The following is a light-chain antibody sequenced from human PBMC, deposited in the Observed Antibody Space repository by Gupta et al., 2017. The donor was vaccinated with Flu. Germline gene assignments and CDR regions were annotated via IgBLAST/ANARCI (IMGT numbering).Light chain of an antibody. Sequence: EIVLTQSPGTLSLSPGERATLSCRASQSVSSTFLAWYQQKPGQAPRLLIYGVSSRATGIPDRFSGSGSGTDFTLTISRLEPEDFAVYYCQQDGSSPRTFGQGTKLEIK. V-gene: IGKV3-20*01. CDR1: QSVSSTF. CDR2: GVS. J-gene: IGKJ2*01. CDR3: QQDGSSPRT.